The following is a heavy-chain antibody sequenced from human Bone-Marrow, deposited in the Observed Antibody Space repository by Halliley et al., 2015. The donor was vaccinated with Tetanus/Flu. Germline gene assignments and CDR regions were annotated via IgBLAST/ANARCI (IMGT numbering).Heavy chain of an antibody. CDR2: IGGSGTT. V-gene: IGHV3-23*01. CDR1: GFTLGTYA. CDR3: TKVGRNVPAQDRYYFDY. Sequence: SLRLSCVASGFTLGTYAMNWVRQAPGKGLEWVSTIGGSGTTYYADSVKGRFTISRDNSRNTLYLQMNSLTAEDTAVYYCTKVGRNVPAQDRYYFDYWGQGTLVTVSS. J-gene: IGHJ4*02.